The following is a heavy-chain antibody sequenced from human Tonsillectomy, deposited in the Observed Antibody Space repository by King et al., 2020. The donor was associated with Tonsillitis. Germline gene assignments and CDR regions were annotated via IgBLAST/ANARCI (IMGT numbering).Heavy chain of an antibody. CDR1: GFTFKNYA. D-gene: IGHD3-22*01. J-gene: IGHJ3*02. CDR3: ATLAHYYDDSSGHPYDALDI. V-gene: IGHV3-23*04. Sequence: VQLVESGGGLVQPGGSLRLSCTASGFTFKNYAMTWVRQAPGKGLEWVAIISGSGGSTHYADSGKGRFTISRDISKSTLYVQMNSLRAEDTAVYYCATLAHYYDDSSGHPYDALDIWGQGTMVTVAS. CDR2: ISGSGGST.